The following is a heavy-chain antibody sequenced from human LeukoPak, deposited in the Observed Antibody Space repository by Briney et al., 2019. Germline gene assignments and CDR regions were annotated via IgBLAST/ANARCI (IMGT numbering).Heavy chain of an antibody. CDR2: IIPILGIA. Sequence: SVKVSCKASGGTFSSYAISWVRQAPRQGLEWMGRIIPILGIANYAQKFQGRVTITADKSTSTAYMELSSLRSEDTAVYYCARGLAAASYGMDVWGQGTTVTVSS. J-gene: IGHJ6*02. D-gene: IGHD6-13*01. CDR1: GGTFSSYA. CDR3: ARGLAAASYGMDV. V-gene: IGHV1-69*04.